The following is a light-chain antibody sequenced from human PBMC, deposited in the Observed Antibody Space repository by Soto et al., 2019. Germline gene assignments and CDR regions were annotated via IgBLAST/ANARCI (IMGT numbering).Light chain of an antibody. CDR2: WAS. Sequence: DVVMTQSPDSLAVSLGERATINCKSSQSVLQSSNNKNYLGWYQQKPGHPPKVLIYWASTRESGVPDRFSGSGSGTDFTLTISDLQAEDVAVYYCQQYYSSPLSFGGGTKVEIK. J-gene: IGKJ4*01. V-gene: IGKV4-1*01. CDR1: QSVLQSSNNKNY. CDR3: QQYYSSPLS.